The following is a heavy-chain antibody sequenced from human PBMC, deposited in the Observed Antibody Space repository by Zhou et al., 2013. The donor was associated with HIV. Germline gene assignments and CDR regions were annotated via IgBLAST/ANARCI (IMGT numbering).Heavy chain of an antibody. CDR2: INPSGGST. Sequence: QVQLVQSGAEVKKPGASVKVSCKASGYTFTRFSMHWVRQAPGQGLEWMGVINPSGGSTSYAQKFQGRVTMTRDTSTSTVYMELSSLRSGDTAIYYCARDQTLSGYFDYWGQGTLVTVAS. J-gene: IGHJ4*02. V-gene: IGHV1-46*01. D-gene: IGHD3-3*01. CDR1: GYTFTRFS. CDR3: ARDQTLSGYFDY.